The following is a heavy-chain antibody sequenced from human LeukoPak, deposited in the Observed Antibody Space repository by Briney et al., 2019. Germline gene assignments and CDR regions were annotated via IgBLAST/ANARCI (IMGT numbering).Heavy chain of an antibody. D-gene: IGHD6-6*01. CDR2: FYTSGNS. Sequence: SETLSLTCSVSGGSISTYYWSWIRQPAGKGLEWIGRFYTSGNSYYNPSLKSRVTMSLDTSKNQFSLKLSSVTAADTAVYYCARVGAAARPSDWFDPWGQGTLVTVSS. CDR1: GGSISTYY. J-gene: IGHJ5*02. CDR3: ARVGAAARPSDWFDP. V-gene: IGHV4-4*07.